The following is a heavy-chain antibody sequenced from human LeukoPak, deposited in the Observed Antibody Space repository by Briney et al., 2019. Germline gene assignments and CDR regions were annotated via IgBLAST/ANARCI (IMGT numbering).Heavy chain of an antibody. V-gene: IGHV4-4*02. CDR1: VGSISSGNW. D-gene: IGHD3-10*01. Sequence: SGTLSLTCAVSVGSISSGNWWSWVRQSPVKGLEWIAEIHHSGSTNCNPSLKSRVTISVDKSQNQFSLQLSSVTAADTAVYYCARVGVRGVITSFDFWGQGTLVTVSS. CDR2: IHHSGST. J-gene: IGHJ4*02. CDR3: ARVGVRGVITSFDF.